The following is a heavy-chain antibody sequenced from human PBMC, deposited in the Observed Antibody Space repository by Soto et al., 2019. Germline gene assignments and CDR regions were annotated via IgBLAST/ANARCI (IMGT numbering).Heavy chain of an antibody. CDR2: IIPILGIA. V-gene: IGHV1-69*02. Sequence: QVLLVQSGAEVKKPGSSVKVSCKAPGGTFSSYTISWVRQAPGQGLEWMGRIIPILGIANYAQKFQDRVTITADKSTSTAYMELSSLRSEDTAVYYCVRGYGGRFGYWGQGTLVTVSS. D-gene: IGHD4-17*01. J-gene: IGHJ4*02. CDR1: GGTFSSYT. CDR3: VRGYGGRFGY.